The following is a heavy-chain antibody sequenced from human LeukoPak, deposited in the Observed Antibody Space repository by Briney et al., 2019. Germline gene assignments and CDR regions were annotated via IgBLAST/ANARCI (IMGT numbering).Heavy chain of an antibody. V-gene: IGHV3-11*03. J-gene: IGHJ4*02. CDR3: AKGCSYGHF. Sequence: GGSLRLSCAASGYTFSDYYMSWIRQAPGQGLEWLSYISSSSTYTNYADSVKGRFSISRDNAKNSVYLQMNSLRAEDTAVYYCAKGCSYGHFWGQGTLVTVSS. CDR1: GYTFSDYY. CDR2: ISSSSTYT. D-gene: IGHD5-18*01.